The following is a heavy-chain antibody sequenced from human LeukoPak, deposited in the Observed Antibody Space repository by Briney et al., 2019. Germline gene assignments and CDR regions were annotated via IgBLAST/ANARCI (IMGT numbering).Heavy chain of an antibody. CDR3: ARGGSFYYFYH. D-gene: IGHD1-26*01. CDR1: GGSISSYY. J-gene: IGHJ4*02. Sequence: SETLSLTCSVSGGSISSYYWSWIRQPPGKGVEWIGYIYKSGSTNYNPSLKSRVTISVDTSKSQFSLKLSSVTAADTAVYYCARGGSFYYFYHWGQGNLVTVSS. V-gene: IGHV4-59*01. CDR2: IYKSGST.